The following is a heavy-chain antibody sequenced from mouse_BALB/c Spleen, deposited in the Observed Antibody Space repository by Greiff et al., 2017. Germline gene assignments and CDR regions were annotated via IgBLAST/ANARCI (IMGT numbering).Heavy chain of an antibody. Sequence: EVNVVESGGGLVQPGGSLKLSCAASGFTFSSYTMSWVRQTPEKRLEWVAYISNGGGSTYYPDTVKGRFTISRDNAKNTLYLQMSSLKSEDTAMYYCARHLGRYFDVWGAGTTVTVSA. CDR2: ISNGGGST. J-gene: IGHJ1*01. D-gene: IGHD4-1*01. V-gene: IGHV5-12-2*01. CDR3: ARHLGRYFDV. CDR1: GFTFSSYT.